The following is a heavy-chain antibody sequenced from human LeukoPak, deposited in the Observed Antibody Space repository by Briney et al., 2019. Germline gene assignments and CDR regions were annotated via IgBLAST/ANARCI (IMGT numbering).Heavy chain of an antibody. J-gene: IGHJ4*02. CDR1: GGTFSSYA. D-gene: IGHD6-13*01. CDR3: ARRNHIAAAGTS. Sequence: SVKVSCKASGGTFSSYAISWVRQAPGQGLEWMGGIIPIFGTANYAQKFQGRVTITADESTSTAYMELSSLRSEDTAVYYCARRNHIAAAGTSWGQGTLVTVSS. V-gene: IGHV1-69*13. CDR2: IIPIFGTA.